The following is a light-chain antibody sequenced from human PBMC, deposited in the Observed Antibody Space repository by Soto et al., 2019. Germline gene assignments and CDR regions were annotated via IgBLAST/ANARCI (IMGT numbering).Light chain of an antibody. J-gene: IGKJ1*01. CDR3: QQYQNLWT. V-gene: IGKV3-15*01. CDR1: QTIYSN. CDR2: RAS. Sequence: MTQSPATLSVSPGERATLSCRASQTIYSNVAWYQQRPGQAPRLLIYRASARATGIPARLSGSGSGTEFTLTIGSLQSEDSAVYYCQQYQNLWTFGQGTKVDI.